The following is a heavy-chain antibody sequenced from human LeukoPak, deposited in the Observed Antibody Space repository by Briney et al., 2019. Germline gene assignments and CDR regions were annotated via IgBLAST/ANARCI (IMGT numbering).Heavy chain of an antibody. CDR2: ISYTGST. V-gene: IGHV4-39*07. CDR1: DDSISSISYC. D-gene: IGHD6-13*01. CDR3: AREPSIEGDSSSWYLFDY. J-gene: IGHJ4*02. Sequence: PSETLSLTCTVSDDSISSISYCWGWIRQPPGMGLEWIGSISYTGSTYYNPSLKSRVTISVDTSKNQFSLKLSSVTAADTAVYYCAREPSIEGDSSSWYLFDYWGQGTLVTVSS.